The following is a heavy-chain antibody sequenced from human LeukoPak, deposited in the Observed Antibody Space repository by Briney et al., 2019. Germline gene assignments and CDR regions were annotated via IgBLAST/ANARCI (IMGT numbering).Heavy chain of an antibody. CDR1: GFTFSRYE. CDR2: IHSSGSAI. J-gene: IGHJ4*02. Sequence: GGSLRLSCAASGFTFSRYEMNWVRQAPGKGLEWTSYIHSSGSAIYYADSVKGRFTISRDNAKNSLSLQMNSLRAEDTAVYYCARDGGEWELDYWGQGTLVTVSS. CDR3: ARDGGEWELDY. V-gene: IGHV3-48*03. D-gene: IGHD1-26*01.